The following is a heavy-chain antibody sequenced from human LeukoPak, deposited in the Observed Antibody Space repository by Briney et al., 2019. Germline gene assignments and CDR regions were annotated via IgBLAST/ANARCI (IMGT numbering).Heavy chain of an antibody. CDR2: IYYSGNT. Sequence: ASETLSLTCTVSGGSISSYYWGWIRQPPGKGLEWIGSIYYSGNTYYNPSLKSRVTLSIDTSKNQFSLRLSSVTAADTAVYYCARHSYGTFDYWGQGTLVTVSS. CDR3: ARHSYGTFDY. D-gene: IGHD5-18*01. CDR1: GGSISSYY. J-gene: IGHJ4*02. V-gene: IGHV4-39*01.